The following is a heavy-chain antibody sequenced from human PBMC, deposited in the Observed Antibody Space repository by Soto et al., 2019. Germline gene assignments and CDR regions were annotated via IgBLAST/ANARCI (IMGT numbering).Heavy chain of an antibody. Sequence: GGSLRLSCAASRFTFSDYYMYWVRQAPGKGLEWLSYISPGDSYIEYADSVKGRFTISRDDVQNSLFLEMNSLRAEDTAVYYCARDDYPASYYYYALDVWGQGTTVTVSS. CDR1: RFTFSDYY. D-gene: IGHD4-17*01. CDR3: ARDDYPASYYYYALDV. J-gene: IGHJ6*02. V-gene: IGHV3-11*06. CDR2: ISPGDSYI.